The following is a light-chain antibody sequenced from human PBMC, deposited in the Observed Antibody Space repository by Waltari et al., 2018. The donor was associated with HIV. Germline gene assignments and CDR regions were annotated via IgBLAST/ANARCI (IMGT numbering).Light chain of an antibody. CDR2: RDK. CDR3: QSADSTGTYWV. V-gene: IGLV3-25*03. J-gene: IGLJ3*02. Sequence: SYELTQPPSASVSPGQTARISCSGDALPTQYVFWYQQRPGQAPVMVRYRDKERPSGIPDRCAGSSAGTTVTLTSSGVQAEDEADYYCQSADSTGTYWVFGGGTKLTVL. CDR1: ALPTQY.